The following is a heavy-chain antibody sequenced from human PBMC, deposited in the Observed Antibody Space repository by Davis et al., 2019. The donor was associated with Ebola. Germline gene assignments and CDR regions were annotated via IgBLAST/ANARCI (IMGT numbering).Heavy chain of an antibody. D-gene: IGHD6-19*01. Sequence: AASVKVSCKASGYTFRSYGISWVRQAPGQGLEWMGWINSHNGNTNYAQKLQGRVTMTTDTSTSTAYMELRSLRSDDTAVYYCARVPLLGSGWDYYFDYWGQGTLVTVSS. CDR3: ARVPLLGSGWDYYFDY. CDR2: INSHNGNT. V-gene: IGHV1-18*01. J-gene: IGHJ4*02. CDR1: GYTFRSYG.